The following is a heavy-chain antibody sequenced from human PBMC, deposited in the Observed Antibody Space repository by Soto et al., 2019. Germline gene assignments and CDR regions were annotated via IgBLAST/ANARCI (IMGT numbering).Heavy chain of an antibody. CDR1: GGTFSSYA. V-gene: IGHV1-69*01. J-gene: IGHJ6*02. Sequence: QVQLVQSGAEVKKPGSSVKVSCKASGGTFSSYAISWVRQAPGQGLEWMGGIIPIFGTANYAQKFQGRVTITADESTSTAYMELSSLRSEDTAVYYCARDPHTVTYDPRSYGMDVWGQGTTVTVSS. CDR3: ARDPHTVTYDPRSYGMDV. D-gene: IGHD4-17*01. CDR2: IIPIFGTA.